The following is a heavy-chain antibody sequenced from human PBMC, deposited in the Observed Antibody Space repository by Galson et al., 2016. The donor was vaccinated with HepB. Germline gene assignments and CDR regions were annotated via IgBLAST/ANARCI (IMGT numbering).Heavy chain of an antibody. CDR2: TFYRSNWQN. J-gene: IGHJ4*02. Sequence: CAISGDSVSSNTAGWNWIRQSPSRGLEWLGRTFYRSNWQNDYAESVKSRITINPDTSKNQFSLQLNSVTPEGTAIYYCARSYLLGRGFGSWGQGTLVTVSS. CDR1: GDSVSSNTAG. V-gene: IGHV6-1*01. D-gene: IGHD7-27*01. CDR3: ARSYLLGRGFGS.